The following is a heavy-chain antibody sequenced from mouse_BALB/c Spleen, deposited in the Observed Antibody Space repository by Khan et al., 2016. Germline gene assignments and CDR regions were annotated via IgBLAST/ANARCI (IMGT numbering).Heavy chain of an antibody. Sequence: EVQLQESGPGLVKPSQSLSLTCTVTGYSITSDYAWNWIRQFPGNKLEWMGYISYSGSTSYNPSLKSRISITRDTSKHQFFLQLNSVTPEDTATYDCARAPPRWYFDVWGAGTTVTVSS. CDR2: ISYSGST. CDR3: ARAPPRWYFDV. J-gene: IGHJ1*01. CDR1: GYSITSDYA. V-gene: IGHV3-2*02.